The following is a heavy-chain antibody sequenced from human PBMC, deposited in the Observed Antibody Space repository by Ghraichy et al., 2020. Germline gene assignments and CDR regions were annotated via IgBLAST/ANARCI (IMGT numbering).Heavy chain of an antibody. J-gene: IGHJ4*02. CDR1: AFTVSSNY. D-gene: IGHD1-26*01. V-gene: IGHV3-53*01. Sequence: GGSLRLSCAASAFTVSSNYMSWVRQAPGKGLEWVSVIYSGGRTYYADSVKGRFTISRDNSKNTLYLQMLSLRAEDTAVYYCARVDSGGLHFDYWGQGTLVTVSS. CDR2: IYSGGRT. CDR3: ARVDSGGLHFDY.